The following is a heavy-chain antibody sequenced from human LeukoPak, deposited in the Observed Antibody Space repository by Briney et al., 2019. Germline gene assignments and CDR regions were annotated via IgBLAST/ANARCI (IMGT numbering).Heavy chain of an antibody. CDR3: AREGSDYYGMRYYYYYMDV. J-gene: IGHJ6*03. CDR1: GGSISSGSYY. V-gene: IGHV4-61*02. Sequence: SETLSLTCTVSGGSISSGSYYWSWIRQPAGKGLEWIGRIYTSGSTNYNPSLKSRVTISVDTSKNQFSLKLSSVTAADTAVYYCAREGSDYYGMRYYYYYMDVWGKGTTVTVSS. CDR2: IYTSGST. D-gene: IGHD3-22*01.